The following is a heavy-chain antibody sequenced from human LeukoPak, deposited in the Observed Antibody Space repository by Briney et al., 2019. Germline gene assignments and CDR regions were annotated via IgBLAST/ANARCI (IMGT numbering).Heavy chain of an antibody. V-gene: IGHV3-9*01. CDR1: GFTFDDYA. CDR3: AKANYYDSSGPEDV. D-gene: IGHD3-22*01. Sequence: GGSLRLSCAASGFTFDDYAMHWVRQAPGKGLEWVSGISWNSGSIGYADSVKGRFTISRDNAKNSLYLQMSSLRAEDTAVYYCAKANYYDSSGPEDVWGQGTSVTVSS. CDR2: ISWNSGSI. J-gene: IGHJ6*02.